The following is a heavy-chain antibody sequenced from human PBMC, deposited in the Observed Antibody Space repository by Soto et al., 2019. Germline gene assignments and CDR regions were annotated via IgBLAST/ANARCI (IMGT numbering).Heavy chain of an antibody. D-gene: IGHD6-13*01. Sequence: GRLLRLPCSAFEFTFIGFSVHWVLQGPGGGLEWVAYIAYDGTDKYYADSVKARFTISRDNAKNAVDLQMNNLTLTDSGVYLCARDSGIAVASLYRDYWGHGTLVTSPQ. CDR3: ARDSGIAVASLYRDY. CDR2: IAYDGTDK. V-gene: IGHV3-30-3*01. J-gene: IGHJ4*01. CDR1: EFTFIGFS.